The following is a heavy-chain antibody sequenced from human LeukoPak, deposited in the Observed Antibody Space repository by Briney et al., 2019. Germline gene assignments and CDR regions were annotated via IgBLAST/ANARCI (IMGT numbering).Heavy chain of an antibody. CDR2: ISAYNGNT. Sequence: GASVKVSCKASGYTFTNYGISWVRQAPGQGLEWMGWISAYNGNTNYAQKLQGRVTMTTDTSTSTAYMELRSLRSDDTAVYYCARSALGYGSGSYSWFDYWGQGTLVTVSS. D-gene: IGHD3-10*01. V-gene: IGHV1-18*01. J-gene: IGHJ4*02. CDR3: ARSALGYGSGSYSWFDY. CDR1: GYTFTNYG.